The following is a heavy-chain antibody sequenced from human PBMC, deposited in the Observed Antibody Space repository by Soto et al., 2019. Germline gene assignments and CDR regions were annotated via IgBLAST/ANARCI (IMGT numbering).Heavy chain of an antibody. CDR2: IFANDEK. J-gene: IGHJ4*02. Sequence: QVTLKESGPVLVKPTETLTLTCTVSGFSLSNARMGVSWIRQPPGKALEWLAHIFANDEKSYSTSLKSSLTISKDTSKSQVVLIMTNMDPVDTDTYYCARILRYDYVWGSYRRYYFDCCGQGTLVTVSS. V-gene: IGHV2-26*01. CDR1: GFSLSNARMG. CDR3: ARILRYDYVWGSYRRYYFDC. D-gene: IGHD3-16*02.